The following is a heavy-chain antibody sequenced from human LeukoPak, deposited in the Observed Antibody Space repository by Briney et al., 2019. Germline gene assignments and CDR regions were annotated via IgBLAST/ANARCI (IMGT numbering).Heavy chain of an antibody. Sequence: KPSDTLSLTCAVSGDSMTNYYWSWIRQPAGQGLEWIGHMYVCGRTNYNPSFKSRVSMSTDTSKKQFSLNLTSVSAADTAVYFCARDRWELTPAKGWFDSWGQGTLVTVSS. D-gene: IGHD1-26*01. CDR1: GDSMTNYY. V-gene: IGHV4-4*07. CDR3: ARDRWELTPAKGWFDS. J-gene: IGHJ5*01. CDR2: MYVCGRT.